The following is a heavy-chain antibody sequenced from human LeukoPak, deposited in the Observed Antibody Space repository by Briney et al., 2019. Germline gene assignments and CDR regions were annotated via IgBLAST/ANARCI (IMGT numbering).Heavy chain of an antibody. CDR3: ARDPGIPADAFDI. Sequence: GASVKVSCKASGYTFTGYYMHWVRQAPGQGLEWMGWINPNSGGTDYAQKFQGRVTMTRDTSISTAYMELSRLRSDDTAVYYCARDPGIPADAFDIWGQGTMVTVSS. CDR1: GYTFTGYY. J-gene: IGHJ3*02. D-gene: IGHD6-25*01. V-gene: IGHV1-2*02. CDR2: INPNSGGT.